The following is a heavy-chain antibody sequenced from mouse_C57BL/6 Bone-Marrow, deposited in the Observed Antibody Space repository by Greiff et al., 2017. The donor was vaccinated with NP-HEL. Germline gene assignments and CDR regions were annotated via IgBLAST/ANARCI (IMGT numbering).Heavy chain of an antibody. Sequence: EVQGVESGGGLVKPGGSLKLSCAASGFTFSDYGMHWVRQAPEKGLEWVAYISSGSSTIYYADTVKGRFTISRYNAKNTLFLHMTSLRSEDTAMYYCASYYGSSYWYFDVWGTGTTVTVSS. V-gene: IGHV5-17*01. CDR2: ISSGSSTI. D-gene: IGHD1-1*01. CDR1: GFTFSDYG. CDR3: ASYYGSSYWYFDV. J-gene: IGHJ1*03.